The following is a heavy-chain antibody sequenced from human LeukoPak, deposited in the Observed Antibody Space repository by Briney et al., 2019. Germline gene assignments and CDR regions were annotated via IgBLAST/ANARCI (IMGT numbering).Heavy chain of an antibody. V-gene: IGHV3-21*01. CDR2: ISSSSSYI. CDR1: GFTFSSYS. D-gene: IGHD2-15*01. J-gene: IGHJ3*02. Sequence: PGGSLRLSCAVSGFTFSSYSMNWVRQAPGKGLEWVSSISSSSSYIYYADSVKGRFTISRDNVKNSLYLQMNSLRAEDTAVYYCAREIVGYAFDIWGQGTMVTVSS. CDR3: AREIVGYAFDI.